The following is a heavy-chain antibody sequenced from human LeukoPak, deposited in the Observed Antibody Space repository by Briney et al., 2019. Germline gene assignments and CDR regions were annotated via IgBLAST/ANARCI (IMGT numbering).Heavy chain of an antibody. CDR1: GYTFTGYY. J-gene: IGHJ4*02. V-gene: IGHV1-2*06. Sequence: ASVKVSCKASGYTFTGYYIHWVRQAPGQGLEWMGRINPNSGGTNYAQKFQGRVTMTRDTSISTAHMELSRLRSDDTAVYYCAREAVASYFDYWGQGTLVTVSS. D-gene: IGHD6-19*01. CDR2: INPNSGGT. CDR3: AREAVASYFDY.